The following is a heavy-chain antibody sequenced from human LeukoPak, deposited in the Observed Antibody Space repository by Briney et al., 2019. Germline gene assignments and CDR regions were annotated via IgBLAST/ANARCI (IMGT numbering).Heavy chain of an antibody. J-gene: IGHJ4*02. Sequence: GGSLRLSCAASGFTFRNYWMGWVRQAPGEGLEWVANTKPDGSAEYYADSVRGRFTASRDNANNLLYLQMNSLRAEDTAVYYCARDGGVMVTGSFDYWGQGTLVTVSS. CDR3: ARDGGVMVTGSFDY. CDR1: GFTFRNYW. CDR2: TKPDGSAE. D-gene: IGHD2-21*02. V-gene: IGHV3-7*01.